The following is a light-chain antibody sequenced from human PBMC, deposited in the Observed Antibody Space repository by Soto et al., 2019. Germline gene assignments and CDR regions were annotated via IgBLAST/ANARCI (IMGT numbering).Light chain of an antibody. V-gene: IGKV1-39*01. CDR3: QQSYGTPIT. Sequence: DIQMPQSPSSLSTSVGDRVTITCRASQSISSYLNWYQQRQGKAPKLVICSASSLQSGVPSRFSGIGSGTDFTLTICSLKPEDCATYDGQQSYGTPITFGHGTRLEIK. J-gene: IGKJ5*01. CDR1: QSISSY. CDR2: SAS.